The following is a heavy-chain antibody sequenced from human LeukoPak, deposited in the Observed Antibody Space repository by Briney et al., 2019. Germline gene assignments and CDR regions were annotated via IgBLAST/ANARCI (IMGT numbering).Heavy chain of an antibody. CDR2: INSDGSIT. CDR1: GFTFTTYW. Sequence: GGSLRLPCAASGFTFTTYWMHWVRQAPGKGLVWVSHINSDGSITSYADSVKGRFTISRDNAKNTLYLQMNSLRAEDTAVYYCARDAVDTANAVWGQGTTVTVSS. J-gene: IGHJ6*02. CDR3: ARDAVDTANAV. V-gene: IGHV3-74*01. D-gene: IGHD5-18*01.